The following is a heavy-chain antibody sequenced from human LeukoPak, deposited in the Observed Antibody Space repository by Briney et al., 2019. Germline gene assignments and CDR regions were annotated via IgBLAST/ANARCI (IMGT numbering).Heavy chain of an antibody. CDR3: ARDQFGIAAAGITDY. CDR2: IYSGGST. D-gene: IGHD6-13*01. CDR1: GFTVSSHY. Sequence: PGGSLRLSCAASGFTVSSHYMSWVRQAPGKGLEWVSVIYSGGSTYYADSVKGRFTISRDNSKNTLYLQMNSLRAEDTAVYYCARDQFGIAAAGITDYWGQGTLVTVSS. J-gene: IGHJ4*02. V-gene: IGHV3-53*01.